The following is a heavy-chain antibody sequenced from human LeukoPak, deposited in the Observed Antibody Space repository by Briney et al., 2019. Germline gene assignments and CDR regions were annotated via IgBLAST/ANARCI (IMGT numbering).Heavy chain of an antibody. CDR3: ARRLAAAGYLPDY. V-gene: IGHV1-8*01. J-gene: IGHJ4*02. CDR1: GYTFSSYD. Sequence: AASVKVSCKASGYTFSSYDINWVRQATGQGLEWMGWINPNSGNTGYAQKSQGRVTMTRDTSIRTAYMELTGLTSEDTAVYYCARRLAAAGYLPDYWGPGTLVTVSS. CDR2: INPNSGNT. D-gene: IGHD6-13*01.